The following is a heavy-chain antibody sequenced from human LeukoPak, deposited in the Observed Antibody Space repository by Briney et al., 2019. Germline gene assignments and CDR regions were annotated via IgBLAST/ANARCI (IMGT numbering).Heavy chain of an antibody. D-gene: IGHD4-17*01. Sequence: GGSLRLSCEASGFTFSTYGMHWVRQAPGKGLEWVAVIRFDGNNKYYADSVKGRFTISRDNSKSTLYLQVNSLRAEDTAVYYCARDRGKGAYADYWGQGTLVTVSS. J-gene: IGHJ4*02. CDR1: GFTFSTYG. CDR2: IRFDGNNK. V-gene: IGHV3-33*01. CDR3: ARDRGKGAYADY.